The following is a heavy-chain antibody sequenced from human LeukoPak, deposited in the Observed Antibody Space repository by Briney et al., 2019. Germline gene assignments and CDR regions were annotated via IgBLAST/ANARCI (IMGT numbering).Heavy chain of an antibody. CDR1: GGTFSSYA. Sequence: ASVNVSCTASGGTFSSYAISWVRQAPGQGLEWMGGIIPIFGTANYAQKFQGRVTITADESTSTAYMELSSLRSEDTVVYYCASGSVRVGSDLGAFDPWGQGTLVTVSS. D-gene: IGHD1-26*01. CDR3: ASGSVRVGSDLGAFDP. CDR2: IIPIFGTA. J-gene: IGHJ5*02. V-gene: IGHV1-69*13.